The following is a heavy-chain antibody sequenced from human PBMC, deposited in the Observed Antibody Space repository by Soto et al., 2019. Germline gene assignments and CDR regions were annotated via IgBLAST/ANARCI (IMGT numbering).Heavy chain of an antibody. Sequence: GGSLRLSCSVSGSIFSSYAMHWVRQAPGKGLEWVAVISYDGSNKYYADSVKGRFTISRDNSRNTLYLQMNSLRAEDTAVYYCAHPQGDRYGMDVWGQGTAVTV. D-gene: IGHD3-16*01. CDR3: AHPQGDRYGMDV. J-gene: IGHJ6*02. CDR1: GSIFSSYA. CDR2: ISYDGSNK. V-gene: IGHV3-30*04.